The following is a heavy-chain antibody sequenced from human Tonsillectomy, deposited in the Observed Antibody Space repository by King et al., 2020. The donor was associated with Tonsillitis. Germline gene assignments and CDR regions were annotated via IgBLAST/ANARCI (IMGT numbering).Heavy chain of an antibody. CDR2: ISYDGTNK. CDR1: GFTFSSYG. V-gene: IGHV3-30*18. D-gene: IGHD6-13*01. Sequence: VQLVESGGGVVQPGRSLRLSCAASGFTFSSYGMHWVRQPPGKGLEWVAIISYDGTNKYYADSVKGRFTISSDNSKNTLYLQMNSLRAEDTAVYYCAKDKKPRVAAADNWGQGTLVTVSS. CDR3: AKDKKPRVAAADN. J-gene: IGHJ4*02.